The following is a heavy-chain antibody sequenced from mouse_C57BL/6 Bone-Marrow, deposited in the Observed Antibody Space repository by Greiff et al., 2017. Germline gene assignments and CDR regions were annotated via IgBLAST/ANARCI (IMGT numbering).Heavy chain of an antibody. CDR2: IWWDDDK. D-gene: IGHD5-5*01. J-gene: IGHJ2*01. V-gene: IGHV8-8*01. Sequence: QVQLKESGPGILQPSQTLSLTCSFSGFSLSTFGMGVGWIRQPSGKGLEWLAHIWWDDDKYYNPALKSRLTISKDTSKNPVFLKIANVDTADTATYYCARLPSLYYFDYWGQGTTLTVSS. CDR3: ARLPSLYYFDY. CDR1: GFSLSTFGMG.